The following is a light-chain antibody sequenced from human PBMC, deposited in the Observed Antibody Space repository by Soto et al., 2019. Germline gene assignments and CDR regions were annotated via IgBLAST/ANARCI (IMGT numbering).Light chain of an antibody. V-gene: IGKV3-20*01. CDR2: GAS. CDR1: QSVPNSR. CDR3: HHYGSSIP. J-gene: IGKJ5*01. Sequence: EIVLTQSPVPLSLSPGERATLSCRTSQSVPNSRLAWYQQKPGQPPRLLIYGASSRAPGVPARFSGSGAGPDFPLPIRRLEPEDFEVHYCHHYGSSIPFGQGTRLEIK.